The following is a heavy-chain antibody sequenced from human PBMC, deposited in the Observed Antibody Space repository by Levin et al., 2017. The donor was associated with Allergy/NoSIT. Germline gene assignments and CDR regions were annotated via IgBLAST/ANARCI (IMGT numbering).Heavy chain of an antibody. V-gene: IGHV3-66*01. CDR1: GFNVSSNY. D-gene: IGHD2-15*01. CDR3: ARDLGFGSGPDY. Sequence: SCAASGFNVSSNYMSWVRRAPGKGLEWVSVTYSAGITYYADSVKGRFTIARDTSQNTLFLQMNTLRVEDTAVYYCARDLGFGSGPDYWGRGTLVTVS. CDR2: TYSAGIT. J-gene: IGHJ4*02.